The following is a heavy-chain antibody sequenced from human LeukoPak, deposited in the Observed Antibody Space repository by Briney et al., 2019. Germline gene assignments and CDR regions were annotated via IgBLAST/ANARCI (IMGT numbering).Heavy chain of an antibody. V-gene: IGHV3-7*01. CDR1: GFTFSSYW. CDR3: ARDGGRTSSDAVEI. CDR2: IKQDGSEK. J-gene: IGHJ3*02. Sequence: GGSLRLSCAASGFTFSSYWMSWVRQAPGKGLEWVANIKQDGSEKYYVDSVKGRFTISRDNAKNSLYLQMNSLRAEDTAVYYCARDGGRTSSDAVEIWGQGTMVIVSS. D-gene: IGHD2-2*01.